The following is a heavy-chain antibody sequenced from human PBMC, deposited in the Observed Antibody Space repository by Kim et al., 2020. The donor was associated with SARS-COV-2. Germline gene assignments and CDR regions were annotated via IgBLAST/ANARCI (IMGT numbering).Heavy chain of an antibody. V-gene: IGHV4-31*02. J-gene: IGHJ4*02. D-gene: IGHD3-16*02. CDR3: ARATMITFGGVIDHFDY. Sequence: LKSRVTISVDTSKTQFSLKLSSGTAADTAVYYCARATMITFGGVIDHFDYWGQGTLVTVSS.